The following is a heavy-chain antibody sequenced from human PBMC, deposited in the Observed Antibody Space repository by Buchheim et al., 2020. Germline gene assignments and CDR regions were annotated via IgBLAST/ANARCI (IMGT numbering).Heavy chain of an antibody. CDR2: IYINGRT. J-gene: IGHJ5*02. D-gene: IGHD3/OR15-3a*01. V-gene: IGHV4-61*02. Sequence: QAQLQESGPGLVKPSQTLSLTCTVSGDSITSDDYYWTWIRQPAGKGLEWIGRIYINGRTSYSPSLKSRVTISLEPSKNKFSRKLSSMTAADTAVYYCARDRTGLGWFDPWGQGTL. CDR1: GDSITSDDYY. CDR3: ARDRTGLGWFDP.